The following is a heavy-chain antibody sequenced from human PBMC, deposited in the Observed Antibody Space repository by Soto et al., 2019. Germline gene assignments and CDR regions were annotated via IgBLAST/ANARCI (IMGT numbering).Heavy chain of an antibody. CDR3: GPDGVGATPLAWFDP. Sequence: QVQLVQSGAEVKKPGASVKVSCKASGYTFIGYYIHWVRQAPGQGLEWMGRINPRSGDTTYAQKFQGRLTMTRDTSISTAYMALSSLRSDDTAVYYCGPDGVGATPLAWFDPWGQGSLVTVSS. D-gene: IGHD1-26*01. J-gene: IGHJ5*02. CDR1: GYTFIGYY. V-gene: IGHV1-2*06. CDR2: INPRSGDT.